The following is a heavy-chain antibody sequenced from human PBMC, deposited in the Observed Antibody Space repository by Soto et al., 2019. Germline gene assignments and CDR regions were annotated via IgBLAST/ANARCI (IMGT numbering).Heavy chain of an antibody. CDR3: SKGGGAPYYYYTMDV. V-gene: IGHV3-9*01. CDR1: GFTFDEYA. J-gene: IGHJ6*02. Sequence: EVQLVESGGGLVQPGRSLRLTCVGSGFTFDEYAMYWVRQAPGRGLEWVSGISWNSGSIGYADSVKGRFTMSRDNAKNSLYLQMNGLRPEDTALYYCSKGGGAPYYYYTMDVWGQGTTVTVSS. D-gene: IGHD2-21*01. CDR2: ISWNSGSI.